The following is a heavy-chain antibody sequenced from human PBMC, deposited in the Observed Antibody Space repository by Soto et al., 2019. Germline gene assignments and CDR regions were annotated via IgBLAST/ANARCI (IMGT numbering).Heavy chain of an antibody. V-gene: IGHV3-21*01. D-gene: IGHD5-18*01. Sequence: EVQLVESGGGLVKPGGSLRLSCAASGFTFSSYSMNWVRQAPGKGLEWVSSISSSSSYIYYADSVKGRFTISRDNAKNSLYLQMNSLRAEDTAVYYCARDQPGYSYGYGLGYWGQGTLGTVS. J-gene: IGHJ4*02. CDR2: ISSSSSYI. CDR3: ARDQPGYSYGYGLGY. CDR1: GFTFSSYS.